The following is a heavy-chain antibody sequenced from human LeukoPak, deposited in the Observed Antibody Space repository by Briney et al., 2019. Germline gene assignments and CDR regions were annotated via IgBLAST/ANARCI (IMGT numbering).Heavy chain of an antibody. D-gene: IGHD6-19*01. V-gene: IGHV3-9*01. Sequence: GGSLRLSCSASGFSFRTYAMHWVRQAPGKGLEWVSGISWNSGSIGYADSVKGRFTISRDNAKNSLYLQMNSLRAEDTALYYCAKDMGPGIAVAGTLFDYWGQGTLVTVSS. CDR2: ISWNSGSI. CDR1: GFSFRTYA. J-gene: IGHJ4*02. CDR3: AKDMGPGIAVAGTLFDY.